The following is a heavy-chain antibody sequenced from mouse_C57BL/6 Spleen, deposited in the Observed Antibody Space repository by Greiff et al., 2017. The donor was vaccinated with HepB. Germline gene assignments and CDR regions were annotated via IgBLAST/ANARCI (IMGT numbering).Heavy chain of an antibody. CDR2: IYWDDDK. J-gene: IGHJ1*03. Sequence: QVTLKESGPGILQSSQTLSLTCSFSGFSLSTSGMGVSWIRQPSGKGLEWLAHIYWDDDKRYNPSLKSRLTISKDTSRNQVFLKITSVDTADTATYYCARREGTYDYYWYFDVWGTGTTVTVSS. CDR1: GFSLSTSGMG. D-gene: IGHD2-4*01. V-gene: IGHV8-12*01. CDR3: ARREGTYDYYWYFDV.